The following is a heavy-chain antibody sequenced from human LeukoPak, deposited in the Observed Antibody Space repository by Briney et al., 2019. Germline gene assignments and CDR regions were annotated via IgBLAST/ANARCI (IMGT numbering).Heavy chain of an antibody. CDR1: GFTFSSYA. V-gene: IGHV3-23*01. CDR3: ANGGDGYSYFDY. CDR2: ISGSGGST. Sequence: GGSLRLSCAASGFTFSSYAMSWVRQAPGKGLEWVSAISGSGGSTYYADSVKGRFTISRDNSKNTLYLQMYSLRAEDTAVYYCANGGDGYSYFDYWGQGTLVTVSS. D-gene: IGHD5-24*01. J-gene: IGHJ4*02.